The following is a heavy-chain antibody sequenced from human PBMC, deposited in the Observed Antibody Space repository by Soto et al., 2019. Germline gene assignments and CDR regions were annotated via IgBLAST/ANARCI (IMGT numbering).Heavy chain of an antibody. Sequence: GGSLRLSCAASGFTFSSYAMSWVRQAPGKGLEWVSAISGSGGSTYYADSVKGRFTISRDNAKNSLYLQMNSLRAEDTAVYYCARAALRTSDAFDIWGQGTMVTVSS. V-gene: IGHV3-23*01. CDR2: ISGSGGST. CDR3: ARAALRTSDAFDI. J-gene: IGHJ3*02. D-gene: IGHD3-3*01. CDR1: GFTFSSYA.